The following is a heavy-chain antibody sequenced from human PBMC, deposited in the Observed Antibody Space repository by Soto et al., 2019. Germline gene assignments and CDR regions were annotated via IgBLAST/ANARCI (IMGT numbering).Heavy chain of an antibody. V-gene: IGHV1-18*01. Sequence: QVQLVQSGAEVKKPGASVKVSCKASGYTFTSYGISWVRQAPGQGLEWMGGISAYNGKTNYAQKLQGRVTMTTDTSTSTAYRELRSLRSGDTAVYYCARGSPGYYCSGSYLDYWGRGTLVTVSS. CDR1: GYTFTSYG. D-gene: IGHD3-10*01. J-gene: IGHJ4*02. CDR3: ARGSPGYYCSGSYLDY. CDR2: ISAYNGKT.